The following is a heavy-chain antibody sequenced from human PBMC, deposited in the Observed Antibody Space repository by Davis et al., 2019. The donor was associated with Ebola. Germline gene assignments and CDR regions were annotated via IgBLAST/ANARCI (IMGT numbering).Heavy chain of an antibody. J-gene: IGHJ4*02. CDR1: GYTFTNYG. V-gene: IGHV1-18*04. CDR2: INAYNGNT. Sequence: ASVKVSCKASGYTFTNYGISWVRQAPGQGLEWMGWINAYNGNTNYAQKFQGRVTITADESTSTAYMELSSLRSEDTAVYYCARDLGYSYGPASLDWGQGTLVTVSS. D-gene: IGHD5-18*01. CDR3: ARDLGYSYGPASLD.